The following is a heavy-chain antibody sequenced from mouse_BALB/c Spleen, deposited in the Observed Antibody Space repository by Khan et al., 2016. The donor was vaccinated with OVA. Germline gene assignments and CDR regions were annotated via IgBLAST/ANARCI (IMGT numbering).Heavy chain of an antibody. CDR2: IIYTGYT. CDR1: GDSIPSGY. Sequence: EVQLQESGPRLVKPSQTLSLTCSVTGDSIPSGYWNWIRKFPGNKLEYMGYIIYTGYTYYNPSLQSRLSITPHTSKNQNYQKLNSVTYEDTATYYSARSTYRYAFVYWGQGTLVTVSA. CDR3: ARSTYRYAFVY. D-gene: IGHD2-12*01. J-gene: IGHJ3*01. V-gene: IGHV3-8*02.